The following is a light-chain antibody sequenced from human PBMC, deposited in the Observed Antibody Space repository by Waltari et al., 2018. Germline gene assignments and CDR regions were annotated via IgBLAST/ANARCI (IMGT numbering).Light chain of an antibody. CDR3: QQYKNNAWT. Sequence: DIQMTQSPSTLSASVGDRVTITCRASQSISSWLAWYQQKPGKAPKLLIYKASNLQSGVPSRFSGSGSGTEFTLTISSLQPDDLATYYCQQYKNNAWTFGQGTKVEIK. CDR1: QSISSW. CDR2: KAS. V-gene: IGKV1-5*03. J-gene: IGKJ1*01.